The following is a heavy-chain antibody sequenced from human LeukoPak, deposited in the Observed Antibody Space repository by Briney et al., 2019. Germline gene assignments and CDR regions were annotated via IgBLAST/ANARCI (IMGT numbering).Heavy chain of an antibody. D-gene: IGHD2-21*02. CDR2: ISYDGSNK. Sequence: GGSLRLSCAASGFTFSSYGMHWVRRAPGKGLEWVAVISYDGSNKYYADSVKGRFTISRDNSKNTLYLQMNSLRAEDTAVYYCAKDLTYCGGDCRDYWGQGTLVTVSS. V-gene: IGHV3-30*18. CDR3: AKDLTYCGGDCRDY. J-gene: IGHJ4*02. CDR1: GFTFSSYG.